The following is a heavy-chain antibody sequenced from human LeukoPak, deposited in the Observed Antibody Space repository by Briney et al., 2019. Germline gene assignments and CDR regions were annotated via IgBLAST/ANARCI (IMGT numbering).Heavy chain of an antibody. CDR1: GYSFTSYW. D-gene: IGHD3-22*01. V-gene: IGHV5-51*01. CDR3: ARDYVNYYDSSGYYHDGFDI. Sequence: GESLKISCKGSGYSFTSYWIGWVRQMPGKGLEWMGIIYPGDSDTRYSPSSQGQVTISADKSISPAYLQWSSLKAPDTAMYYCARDYVNYYDSSGYYHDGFDIWGQGTMVTVSS. CDR2: IYPGDSDT. J-gene: IGHJ3*02.